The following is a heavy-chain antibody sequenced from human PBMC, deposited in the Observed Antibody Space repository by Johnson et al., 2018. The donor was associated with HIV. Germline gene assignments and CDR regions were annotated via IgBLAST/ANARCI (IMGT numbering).Heavy chain of an antibody. J-gene: IGHJ3*02. CDR1: GFTFSSYA. D-gene: IGHD3-10*01. Sequence: VQLVESGGGLVQPGGSLRLSCAASGFTFSSYAMSWVRQAPGKGLEWVSAISGSGGSTYYADSVKGRFTISRDISKNTLYLQMNSLRAEDTALYYCAKDTAMVQGVIITSAFDIWGQGTMVTVSS. V-gene: IGHV3-23*04. CDR3: AKDTAMVQGVIITSAFDI. CDR2: ISGSGGST.